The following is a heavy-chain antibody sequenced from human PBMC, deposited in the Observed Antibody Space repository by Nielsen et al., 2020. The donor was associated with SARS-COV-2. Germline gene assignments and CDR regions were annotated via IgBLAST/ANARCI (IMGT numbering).Heavy chain of an antibody. CDR1: GFTFSSYG. V-gene: IGHV3-33*08. CDR2: IWYDGSNK. J-gene: IGHJ6*02. Sequence: GESLKISCAASGFTFSSYGMHWVRQAPGKGLEWVAVIWYDGSNKYYADSVKGRFTISRENARNSVYLQVNSLRAGDTAVYYCARGYGFNYYYGMDVWGQGTTVTVSS. D-gene: IGHD3-10*01. CDR3: ARGYGFNYYYGMDV.